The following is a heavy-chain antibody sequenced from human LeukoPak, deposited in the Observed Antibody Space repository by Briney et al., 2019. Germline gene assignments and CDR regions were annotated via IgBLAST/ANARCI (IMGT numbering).Heavy chain of an antibody. V-gene: IGHV3-74*01. Sequence: GGSLRLSCAASGFTFSSYWMHWVRQAPGKGLVWVSRINSDGSSTSYADSVKGRFTISRDNAKNTLYLQMNSLRAEDTAVYYCARELAYCGGDCYSVLGYWGQGTLVTVSS. D-gene: IGHD2-21*02. CDR3: ARELAYCGGDCYSVLGY. CDR1: GFTFSSYW. J-gene: IGHJ4*02. CDR2: INSDGSST.